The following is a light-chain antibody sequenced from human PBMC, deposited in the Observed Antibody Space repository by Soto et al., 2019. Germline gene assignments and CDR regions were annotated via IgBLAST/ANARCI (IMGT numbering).Light chain of an antibody. V-gene: IGLV1-40*01. CDR3: QSYDSSLSVVV. J-gene: IGLJ2*01. Sequence: QSVLTQPPSLSGAPGQRVTISCTGSSSNIGAGFDVHWYQQLPGTAPKLLIYGNSNRPSGVPDRSSGSKSGTSASLAITGLQAEDEADYYCQSYDSSLSVVVFGGGTKLTVL. CDR1: SSNIGAGFD. CDR2: GNS.